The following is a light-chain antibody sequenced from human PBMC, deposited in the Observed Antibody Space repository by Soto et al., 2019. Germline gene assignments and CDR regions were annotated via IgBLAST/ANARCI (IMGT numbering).Light chain of an antibody. Sequence: EIVLTQSPATLSLSPRERATLSCRASQSVSSYLAWYQQKPGQAPRLLIYGASSRATGIPDRFSGSGSGTDFTLTISRLEPEDFAVYYCQQYGSSPITFGQGTRLETK. V-gene: IGKV3-20*01. CDR1: QSVSSY. CDR2: GAS. J-gene: IGKJ5*01. CDR3: QQYGSSPIT.